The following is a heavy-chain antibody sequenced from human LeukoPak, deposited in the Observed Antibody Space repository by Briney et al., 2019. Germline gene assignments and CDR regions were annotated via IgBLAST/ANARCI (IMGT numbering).Heavy chain of an antibody. D-gene: IGHD3-3*01. CDR3: ARLSVFGVVLSYFDY. CDR2: IYYSGST. Sequence: SETLSLTCTVSGGSISSYYWSWIRQPPGKGLEWIGYIYYSGSTNYNPSLKSRVTISVDTSKNQFSLKLSSVTAADTAVYYCARLSVFGVVLSYFDYWGQGTLVTVSS. V-gene: IGHV4-59*01. J-gene: IGHJ4*02. CDR1: GGSISSYY.